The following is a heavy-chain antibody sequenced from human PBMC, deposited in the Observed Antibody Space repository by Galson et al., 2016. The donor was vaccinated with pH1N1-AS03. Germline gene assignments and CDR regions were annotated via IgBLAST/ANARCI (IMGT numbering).Heavy chain of an antibody. V-gene: IGHV3-7*01. D-gene: IGHD2-21*01. Sequence: SLRLSCAASGFTFSSYWTSWVRQAPGKGLEWVANIKVDGSEKYYVDSVKGRFIISRDKTKNSLYLQVNSLRAEDTAVYYCARKRPTYLDYWGQGTLVTVSS. CDR3: ARKRPTYLDY. CDR1: GFTFSSYW. J-gene: IGHJ4*02. CDR2: IKVDGSEK.